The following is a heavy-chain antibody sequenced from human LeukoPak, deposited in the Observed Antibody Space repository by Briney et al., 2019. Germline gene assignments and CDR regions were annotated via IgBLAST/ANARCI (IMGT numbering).Heavy chain of an antibody. V-gene: IGHV4-59*08. CDR2: IYYSGST. CDR3: ARRGYYDSSDY. CDR1: GGSISSYY. J-gene: IGHJ4*02. D-gene: IGHD3-22*01. Sequence: PSETLSLTCTVSGGSISSYYWSWIRQPPGKGLEWIGYIYYSGSTNYNPSLKSRVTISVDTSKNQFSLKLSSVTAADTAVYYCARRGYYDSSDYWGQGTLVTVSS.